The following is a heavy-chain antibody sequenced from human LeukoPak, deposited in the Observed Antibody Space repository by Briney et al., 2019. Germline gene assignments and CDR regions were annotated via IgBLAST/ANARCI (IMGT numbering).Heavy chain of an antibody. CDR2: INPNNGAT. Sequence: ASVKVSCKASEYIFTGYYMHWVRQAPGQGLEWMGRINPNNGATNYAQKFQGRVTITGDTSINTAYMELSSLRSDDTAVYYCTRESGSYHGNDYWGQGTLVTVSS. CDR3: TRESGSYHGNDY. D-gene: IGHD1-26*01. CDR1: EYIFTGYY. J-gene: IGHJ4*02. V-gene: IGHV1-2*06.